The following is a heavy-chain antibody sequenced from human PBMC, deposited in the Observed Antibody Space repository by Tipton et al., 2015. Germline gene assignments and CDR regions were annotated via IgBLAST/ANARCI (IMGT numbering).Heavy chain of an antibody. D-gene: IGHD4-17*01. CDR3: ARSRYTVTPDS. V-gene: IGHV4-38-2*01. CDR2: FFHSGNT. J-gene: IGHJ4*02. Sequence: TLSLTCDVSGYSISSGYYWSWIRQPPGKGLEWIGGFFHSGNTFHNPSLRSRVIISVDTSKNQISLTVTSVTAADTAVYYCARSRYTVTPDSWGQGTLVNVSS. CDR1: GYSISSGYY.